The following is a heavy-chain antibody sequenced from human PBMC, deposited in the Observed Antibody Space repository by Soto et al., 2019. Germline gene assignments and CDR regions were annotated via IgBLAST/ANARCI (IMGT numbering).Heavy chain of an antibody. J-gene: IGHJ3*02. D-gene: IGHD4-4*01. CDR3: ARDQGGLQSAFDI. CDR2: ISGSGGST. CDR1: GFTFSSYA. Sequence: GGSMRLSCAASGFTFSSYAMSWVRQAPGKGLEWVSAISGSGGSTYYADSVKGRFTISRDNSKNTLYLQMNSLRAEDTAVYYCARDQGGLQSAFDIWGQGTMVTVSS. V-gene: IGHV3-23*01.